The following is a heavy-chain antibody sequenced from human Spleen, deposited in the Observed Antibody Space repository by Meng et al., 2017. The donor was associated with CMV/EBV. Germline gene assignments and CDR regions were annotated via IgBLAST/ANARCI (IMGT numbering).Heavy chain of an antibody. J-gene: IGHJ4*02. CDR2: IKQDGSEK. D-gene: IGHD2-2*02. CDR1: GFTFSSYW. CDR3: ARDFPYCGTTSCYRGMFDF. V-gene: IGHV3-7*01. Sequence: GESLKISCAASGFTFSSYWMSWVRQAPGKGLEWVANIKQDGSEKYYVDSVKGRFTISRDNAKNSLFLQMNSLRAEDTAVYYCARDFPYCGTTSCYRGMFDFWGQGTLVTVSS.